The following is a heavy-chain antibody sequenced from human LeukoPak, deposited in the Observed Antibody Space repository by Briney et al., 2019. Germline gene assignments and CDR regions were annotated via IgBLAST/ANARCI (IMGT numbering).Heavy chain of an antibody. CDR2: INHSGST. CDR1: GGSFSGYY. CDR3: ARNGLLWFGEFPNYYYYGMDV. V-gene: IGHV4-34*01. D-gene: IGHD3-10*01. J-gene: IGHJ6*02. Sequence: KASETLSLTCAVYGGSFSGYYWSWIRQPPGKGLEWIGEINHSGSTNYNPSLKSRVTISVDTSKNQFSLKLSSVTAADTAVYYCARNGLLWFGEFPNYYYYGMDVWGQGTTVTVSS.